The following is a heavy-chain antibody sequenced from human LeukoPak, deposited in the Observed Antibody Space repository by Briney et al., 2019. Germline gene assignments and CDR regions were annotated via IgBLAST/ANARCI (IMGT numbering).Heavy chain of an antibody. CDR1: GGSISSYY. J-gene: IGHJ5*02. Sequence: SSETLSLTCTVSGGSISSYYWSWIRQSPGKGLEWIGYIYYSGSTNYNPSLKSRVTISVDTSKNQFSLKLSSVTAADTAVYYCAAQQPGALIVDPWGQGTLVTVSS. D-gene: IGHD6-13*01. CDR3: AAQQPGALIVDP. V-gene: IGHV4-59*08. CDR2: IYYSGST.